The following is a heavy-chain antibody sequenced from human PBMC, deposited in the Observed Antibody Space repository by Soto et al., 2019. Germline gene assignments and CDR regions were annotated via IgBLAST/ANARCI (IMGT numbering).Heavy chain of an antibody. D-gene: IGHD2-2*01. CDR1: GFTFSTYA. J-gene: IGHJ6*02. CDR2: LSGSGGST. CDR3: ARAPYCSSTSCLSNYYYGMDV. Sequence: LRLSCAASGFTFSTYAMSWVRQAPGKGLEWVSVLSGSGGSTYYADSVKGRFTISRDNSKNTLYLQLNSLRADDTAVYYCARAPYCSSTSCLSNYYYGMDVWGQGTTVTVSS. V-gene: IGHV3-23*01.